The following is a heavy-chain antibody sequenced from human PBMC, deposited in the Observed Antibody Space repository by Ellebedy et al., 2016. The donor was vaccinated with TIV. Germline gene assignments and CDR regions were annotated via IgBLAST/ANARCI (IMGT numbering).Heavy chain of an antibody. CDR3: ARGGYSYGYFES. Sequence: AASVKVSCKASGFTFSSYTISWVRQAPGQGPEWMGWISAYNGNISYAQKFQGRVNMTTDNTTRTAFMELRNLRSDDTAVYYCARGGYSYGYFESWGQGALVTVSS. CDR1: GFTFSSYT. D-gene: IGHD5-18*01. J-gene: IGHJ4*02. V-gene: IGHV1-18*01. CDR2: ISAYNGNI.